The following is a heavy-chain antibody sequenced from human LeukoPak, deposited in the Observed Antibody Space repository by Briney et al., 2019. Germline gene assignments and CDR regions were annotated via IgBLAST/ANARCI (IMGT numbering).Heavy chain of an antibody. Sequence: GGSLRLSCAASGFTFSNYWMHWVRQAPGKGLVWVSRIKNDGSSIYEGSVKGRFTISRDNAKNSLYLQMNSLRAEDTAVYYCARGFFGRYSSSLSPYWGQGTLVTVSS. J-gene: IGHJ4*02. D-gene: IGHD6-6*01. CDR3: ARGFFGRYSSSLSPY. CDR2: IKNDGSS. CDR1: GFTFSNYW. V-gene: IGHV3-74*01.